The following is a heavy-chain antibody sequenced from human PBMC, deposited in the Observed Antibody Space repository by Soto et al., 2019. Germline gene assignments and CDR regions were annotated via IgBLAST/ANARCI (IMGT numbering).Heavy chain of an antibody. Sequence: QLQLQESGPGLVKPSETLSLTCTVSGGSISSSSYYWGWIRQPPGKGLEWIGSIYYSGSTYYNPSLKSRVTISVDTSKNQFSLKLSSVTAADTAVYYCASIVGATWFGFGIDYWGQGTLVTVSS. V-gene: IGHV4-39*01. CDR3: ASIVGATWFGFGIDY. CDR1: GGSISSSSYY. J-gene: IGHJ4*02. D-gene: IGHD1-26*01. CDR2: IYYSGST.